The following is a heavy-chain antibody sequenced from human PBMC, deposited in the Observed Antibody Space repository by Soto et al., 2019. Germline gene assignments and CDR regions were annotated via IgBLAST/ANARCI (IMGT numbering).Heavy chain of an antibody. J-gene: IGHJ6*02. Sequence: QVQLVQSGAEVKKPGSSVKVSCKASGGTFSSYAISWVRQAPGQGLEWMGGIIPIFGTANYAQKFQGRVTITADETTSTAYMELSSLRSEDTAVYYCARNERYYDILTGYYKRYYYYGMDVWGQGTTVTVSS. CDR2: IIPIFGTA. D-gene: IGHD3-9*01. CDR1: GGTFSSYA. CDR3: ARNERYYDILTGYYKRYYYYGMDV. V-gene: IGHV1-69*01.